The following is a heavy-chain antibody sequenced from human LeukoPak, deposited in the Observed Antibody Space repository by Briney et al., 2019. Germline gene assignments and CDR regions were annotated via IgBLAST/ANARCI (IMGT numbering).Heavy chain of an antibody. CDR3: ARIYGDYIMY. CDR1: GGSFSGYQ. Sequence: SETLSLTCAVYGGSFSGYQWSWIRQSPGKGLEWIGEINDSGRTYYNPALKSRVTILVDPSKNQFSLRLNSVTAADTAVYYCARIYGDYIMYWGQGTLLTVSS. D-gene: IGHD4-17*01. V-gene: IGHV4-34*01. CDR2: INDSGRT. J-gene: IGHJ4*02.